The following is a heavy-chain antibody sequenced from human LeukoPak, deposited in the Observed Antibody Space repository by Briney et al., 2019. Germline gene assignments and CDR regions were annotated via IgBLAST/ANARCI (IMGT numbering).Heavy chain of an antibody. CDR2: IIPIFGTA. CDR3: ARGVRGRWLQSIFWFDP. CDR1: GGTFSSYA. Sequence: ASVKVSCKASGGTFSSYAISWVRQAPGQGLEWMGGIIPIFGTANYAQKLQGRVTITADESTSTAYMELSGLRSEDTAVYYCARGVRGRWLQSIFWFDPWGQGTLVTVST. J-gene: IGHJ5*02. V-gene: IGHV1-69*13. D-gene: IGHD5-24*01.